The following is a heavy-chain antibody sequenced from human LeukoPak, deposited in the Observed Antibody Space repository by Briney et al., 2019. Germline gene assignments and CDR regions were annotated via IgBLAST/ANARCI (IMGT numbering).Heavy chain of an antibody. J-gene: IGHJ4*02. CDR1: GGSISSSSYY. V-gene: IGHV4-39*07. CDR3: ARGGFLEWLLLGDY. CDR2: IYYSGST. Sequence: SETLSLTCTVSGGSISSSSYYWGWIRQPPGKGLEWIGIIYYSGSTYYNPSLKSRVTVSVDKSKNQVFLKLSSVTAADTAVYYCARGGFLEWLLLGDYWGQGALVSVSS. D-gene: IGHD3-3*01.